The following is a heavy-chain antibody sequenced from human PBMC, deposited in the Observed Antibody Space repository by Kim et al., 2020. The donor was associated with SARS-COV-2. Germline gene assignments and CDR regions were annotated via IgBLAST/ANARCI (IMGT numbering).Heavy chain of an antibody. J-gene: IGHJ4*02. CDR1: GFTFSRRA. V-gene: IGHV3-23*05. CDR3: AKAHISSGWPTFDY. CDR2: VNNNNNP. Sequence: GGSLRLSCAASGFTFSRRAMSWVRQVPGKGLEWIASVNNNNNPYYADSVKGRFIVSRDITKNTLYLQMNSLRADDTALYYCAKAHISSGWPTFDYWGQGT. D-gene: IGHD3-22*01.